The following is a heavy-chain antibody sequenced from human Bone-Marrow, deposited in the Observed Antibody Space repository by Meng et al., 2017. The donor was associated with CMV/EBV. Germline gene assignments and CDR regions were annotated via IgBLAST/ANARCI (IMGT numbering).Heavy chain of an antibody. J-gene: IGHJ4*02. V-gene: IGHV3-48*04. CDR2: ISSSSSTI. CDR3: ARALRFDY. CDR1: GFTFSSYS. Sequence: GGSLRLSCAASGFTFSSYSMNWVRQAPGKGLEWVSYISSSSSTIYYADSVKGRFTISRDNAKNSLYLQMNSLRAEDTAVYYCARALRFDYWGQGTRVTVSS.